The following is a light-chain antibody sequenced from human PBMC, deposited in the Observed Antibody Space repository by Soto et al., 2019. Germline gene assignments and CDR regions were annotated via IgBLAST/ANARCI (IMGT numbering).Light chain of an antibody. Sequence: EIVLTQSPGTLSLSPGERATLSCRASQSVSSSYLAWYQQKPGQAPRLLIYGASSRATGIPDRFSGSGSGTEFTLSISSLQSEDFAVYYCKQYKEWPPFPFGQGTRPEVK. CDR1: QSVSSSY. J-gene: IGKJ5*01. CDR3: KQYKEWPPFP. CDR2: GAS. V-gene: IGKV3-20*01.